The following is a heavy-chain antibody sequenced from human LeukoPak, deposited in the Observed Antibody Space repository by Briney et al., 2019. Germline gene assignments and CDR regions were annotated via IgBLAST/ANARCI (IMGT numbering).Heavy chain of an antibody. Sequence: SETLSLTCAVYGGSFSGYYWSWIRQPPGKGLEWIGEINHSGSTNYNPSLKSRVTISVDTSKNQSSLKLSSVTAADTAVYYCARDTIPYYMDVWGKGTTVTISS. CDR3: ARDTIPYYMDV. J-gene: IGHJ6*03. CDR1: GGSFSGYY. CDR2: INHSGST. D-gene: IGHD3-9*01. V-gene: IGHV4-34*01.